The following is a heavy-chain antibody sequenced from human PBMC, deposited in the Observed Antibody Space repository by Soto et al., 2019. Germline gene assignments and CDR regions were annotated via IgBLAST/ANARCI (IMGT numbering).Heavy chain of an antibody. V-gene: IGHV3-11*01. CDR3: ARYVAALDY. CDR1: GFTFGDYD. Sequence: PGGSLRLSCAASGFTFGDYDMTWIRQSPGKGLEWMSYITSGGNTIYYADSVRGRFTISRDDAKNSLYLEMKSLRTEDTAVYFCARYVAALDYWGKGTLANVS. CDR2: ITSGGNTI. J-gene: IGHJ4*02. D-gene: IGHD6-6*01.